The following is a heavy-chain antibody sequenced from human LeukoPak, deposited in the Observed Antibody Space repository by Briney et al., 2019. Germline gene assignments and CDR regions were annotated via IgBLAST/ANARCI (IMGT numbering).Heavy chain of an antibody. V-gene: IGHV3-21*06. CDR2: ISGRSSHT. D-gene: IGHD3-16*01. J-gene: IGHJ4*02. Sequence: GGSLRLSCSASGFTFSDYDMNWIRQAPGKGLEWISAISGRSSHTYYGDSVKGRFSISRDNAKNLLYLQMNGLGAEGTAVYYCGRAFPPLRTSSAGDLWGQGTLVTVSS. CDR3: GRAFPPLRTSSAGDL. CDR1: GFTFSDYD.